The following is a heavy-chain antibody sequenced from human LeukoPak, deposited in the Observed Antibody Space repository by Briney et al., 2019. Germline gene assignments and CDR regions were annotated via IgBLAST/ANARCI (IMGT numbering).Heavy chain of an antibody. CDR1: GYNSTSSW. CDR2: INPGDSDT. CDR3: ARQPGAGWFDP. V-gene: IGHV5-51*01. Sequence: GESLKISCQASGYNSTSSWIGWARQMPGKGLEWMAIINPGDSDTRYSPSFQGQVTISADKSISTVYLQWGSLKASDTAMYYCARQPGAGWFDPWGQGTLVTVSS. J-gene: IGHJ5*02. D-gene: IGHD3-10*01.